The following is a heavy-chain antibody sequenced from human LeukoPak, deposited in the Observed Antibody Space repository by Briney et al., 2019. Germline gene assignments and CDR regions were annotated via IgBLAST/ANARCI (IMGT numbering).Heavy chain of an antibody. D-gene: IGHD2-8*01. V-gene: IGHV4-4*02. CDR3: SRENGAFSPFGF. CDR2: ISLSGLT. CDR1: GGSISTTNW. J-gene: IGHJ4*02. Sequence: SGTLSLTCCVSGGSISTTNWGSWVRQPPGQGLEWIGEISLSGLTNYSPSLNSRVTMSLDRPKNQVSLNLSSVTAADTAVYYCSRENGAFSPFGFWGQGTLVTVPS.